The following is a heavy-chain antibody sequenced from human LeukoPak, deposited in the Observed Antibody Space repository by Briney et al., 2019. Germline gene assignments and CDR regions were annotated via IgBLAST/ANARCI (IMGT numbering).Heavy chain of an antibody. J-gene: IGHJ4*02. CDR2: ISSSGSTI. V-gene: IGHV3-11*01. D-gene: IGHD2-2*01. CDR1: GFTFSDYY. CDR3: ARTRDQLLSYFDY. Sequence: PGGSLRLSCAASGFTFSDYYMSWIRQAPGKGLEWVSYISSSGSTIYYADSVKGRFTISRDNAKNSLYLQMNSLRAEDTAVYYCARTRDQLLSYFDYWGQGTLVTVSS.